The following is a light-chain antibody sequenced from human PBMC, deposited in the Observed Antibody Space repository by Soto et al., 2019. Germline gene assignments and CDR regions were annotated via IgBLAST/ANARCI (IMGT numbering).Light chain of an antibody. CDR1: QSISSN. Sequence: EIVMTQSPATLSVSPGERATLSCRASQSISSNLAWYQQKPGQAPRLLMSRTSSRATGFPARFSGSGSGTEFNLTISRLEPEDFAVYYCQQYGSSPQTFGQGTKVDIK. CDR3: QQYGSSPQT. J-gene: IGKJ1*01. V-gene: IGKV3-15*01. CDR2: RTS.